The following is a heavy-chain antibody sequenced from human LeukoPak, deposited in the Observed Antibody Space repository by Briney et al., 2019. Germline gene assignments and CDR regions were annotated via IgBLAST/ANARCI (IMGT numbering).Heavy chain of an antibody. CDR2: INHSGST. CDR1: GGSFSGYY. D-gene: IGHD3-10*01. Sequence: SETLSLTSAVYGGSFSGYYWSWIRQPPGKGLEWIGEINHSGSTNYNPSLKSRVTISVDTSKNQFTLKLSSVTAADTAVYYCARGLSPITLDYWGQGTLVTVSS. CDR3: ARGLSPITLDY. J-gene: IGHJ4*02. V-gene: IGHV4-34*01.